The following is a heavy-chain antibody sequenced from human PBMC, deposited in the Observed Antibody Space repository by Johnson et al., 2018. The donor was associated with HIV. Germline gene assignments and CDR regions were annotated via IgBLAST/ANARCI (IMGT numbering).Heavy chain of an antibody. D-gene: IGHD3-16*01. Sequence: VQPVDPGGGVVRPGGSRVLSCSASRFTLSSYWMSWVRQAPGKGLEWVANIKLDGSNKNYADCVKGRFTISRDNSKNTLYLQMNSLRAEDTAVYYCARGRGALDIWGQGTMVTVSS. CDR1: RFTLSSYW. J-gene: IGHJ3*02. CDR2: IKLDGSNK. V-gene: IGHV3-7*03. CDR3: ARGRGALDI.